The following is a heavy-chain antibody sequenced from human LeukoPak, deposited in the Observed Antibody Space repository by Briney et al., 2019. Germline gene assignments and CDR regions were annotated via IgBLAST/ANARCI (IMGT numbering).Heavy chain of an antibody. J-gene: IGHJ4*02. CDR1: GGSFSGYY. D-gene: IGHD6-13*01. CDR2: INHRGST. Sequence: SETLSLTCGVYGGSFSGYYWTWIRQPPGEGLEWIGEINHRGSTKYNPSLESRVTISVDTSENQFSLELNSVTAADTAVYYCARRRGYSSSWSPGGPYFDYWGQGTLVTVSS. CDR3: ARRRGYSSSWSPGGPYFDY. V-gene: IGHV4-34*01.